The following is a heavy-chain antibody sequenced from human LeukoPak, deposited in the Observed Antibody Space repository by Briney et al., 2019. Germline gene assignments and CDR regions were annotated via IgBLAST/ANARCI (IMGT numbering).Heavy chain of an antibody. D-gene: IGHD3-22*01. CDR1: GGSISSSSYY. CDR2: IYYSGST. Sequence: SETLSLTCTVSGGSISSSSYYWGWIRQPPGKGLEWIGSIYYSGSTYYNPSLKSRVTVSVDTSKNQFSLKLSSVTAADTAVYYCARVAFRYYDSSGLYYFDYWGQGTLVTVSS. CDR3: ARVAFRYYDSSGLYYFDY. V-gene: IGHV4-39*07. J-gene: IGHJ4*02.